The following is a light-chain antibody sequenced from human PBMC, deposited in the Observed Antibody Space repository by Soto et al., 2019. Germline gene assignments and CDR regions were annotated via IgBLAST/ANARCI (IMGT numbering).Light chain of an antibody. J-gene: IGKJ3*01. CDR2: GAS. V-gene: IGKV1-9*01. Sequence: IQLTQSPSSLSASVGDRVTITCRASQGISSFLAWYQQKPGKAPKLLIYGASTLQSGVPSRFGGSGSGTDFTLTIGSLQPEDFATYYCQQLNSFPIPFGPGTKVDIK. CDR3: QQLNSFPIP. CDR1: QGISSF.